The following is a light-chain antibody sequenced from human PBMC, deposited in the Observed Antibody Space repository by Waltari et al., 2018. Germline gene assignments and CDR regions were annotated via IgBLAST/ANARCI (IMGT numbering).Light chain of an antibody. CDR3: MQGTHWPPMYT. Sequence: DVVMTQSPLSLAVTLGQPASISCRSSQSLVYSDGNTYLNWFQQRPGQSPRRLIYKVSTRDSWFPDRFSGSGSGTDFTLKISRVEAEDVGVYYCMQGTHWPPMYTFGQGTKLEIK. J-gene: IGKJ2*01. CDR1: QSLVYSDGNTY. V-gene: IGKV2-30*01. CDR2: KVS.